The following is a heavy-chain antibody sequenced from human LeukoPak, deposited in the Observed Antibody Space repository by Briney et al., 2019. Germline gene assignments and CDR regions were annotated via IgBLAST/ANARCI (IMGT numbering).Heavy chain of an antibody. CDR3: AREASKQRDY. CDR2: ISSDGSIT. V-gene: IGHV3-74*01. J-gene: IGHJ4*02. Sequence: GGSLRLSCAASGFTFSTYWMHWVRQAPWKGLVWVSRISSDGSITGYADSVKGRFTISRDNAKNTLYLQMNSLRAEDTAGYYCAREASKQRDYWGQGTLVTVSS. CDR1: GFTFSTYW. D-gene: IGHD6-25*01.